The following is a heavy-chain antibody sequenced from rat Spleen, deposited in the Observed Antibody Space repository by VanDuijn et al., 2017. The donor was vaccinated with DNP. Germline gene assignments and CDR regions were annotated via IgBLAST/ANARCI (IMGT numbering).Heavy chain of an antibody. CDR3: ARGSGTYYWYFDF. J-gene: IGHJ1*01. CDR2: LSSGGST. Sequence: QVQLKESGPGLVQPSQSLSLTCTVSGFSLTSYTVSWVRQPPGKGREWIAALSSGGSTDYNSALKSRLSISRDTSKSQVFLKMNSLQTEDTATYYCARGSGTYYWYFDFWGPGTMVTVSS. V-gene: IGHV2-6*01. CDR1: GFSLTSYT. D-gene: IGHD5-1*01.